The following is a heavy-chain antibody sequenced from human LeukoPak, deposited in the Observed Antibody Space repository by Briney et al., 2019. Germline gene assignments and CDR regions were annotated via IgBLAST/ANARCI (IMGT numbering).Heavy chain of an antibody. J-gene: IGHJ3*02. Sequence: GASVKVSCKASGYTFTSYGISWVRQAPGQGLEWMGGIIPIFGTTNYAQRFQGRVTITADESTNTAYMELSSLRSEDTAVFYCAREGSKGLSRADAFDIWGQGTMVTVSS. CDR2: IIPIFGTT. CDR1: GYTFTSYG. D-gene: IGHD2/OR15-2a*01. CDR3: AREGSKGLSRADAFDI. V-gene: IGHV1-69*13.